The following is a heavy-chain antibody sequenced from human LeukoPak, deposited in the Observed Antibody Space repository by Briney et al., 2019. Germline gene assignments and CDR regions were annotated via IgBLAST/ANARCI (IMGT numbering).Heavy chain of an antibody. J-gene: IGHJ3*01. CDR1: GGSISSSSYY. D-gene: IGHD4-17*01. CDR2: IYYSGST. V-gene: IGHV4-39*07. CDR3: ARELGNGDYGGAFGV. Sequence: SETLSLTCTVSGGSISSSSYYWGWIRQPPGKGLEWIGSIYYSGSTYYNPSLKSRVTISVDTSKNQFSLKLSSVTAADTAMYSCARELGNGDYGGAFGVWGQGTMFTVSS.